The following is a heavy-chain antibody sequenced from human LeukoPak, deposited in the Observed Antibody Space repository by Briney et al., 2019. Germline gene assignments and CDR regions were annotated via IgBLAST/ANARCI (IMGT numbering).Heavy chain of an antibody. V-gene: IGHV3-30-3*01. CDR1: GFTFSSYA. CDR3: ARAAGY. CDR2: ISYDGCNK. Sequence: GGSLRLSCAASGFTFSSYAVHWVRQAPGKGLEWVAVISYDGCNKYYADSVKGRFTISRDNSKNTLYLQMNSLRAEDTAVYHCARAAGYWGQGTLVTVSS. J-gene: IGHJ4*02.